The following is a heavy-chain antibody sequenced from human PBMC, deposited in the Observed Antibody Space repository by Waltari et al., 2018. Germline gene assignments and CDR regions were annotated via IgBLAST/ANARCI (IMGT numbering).Heavy chain of an antibody. J-gene: IGHJ6*02. CDR3: ARDGDYGDSPVYGMDV. D-gene: IGHD4-17*01. CDR2: ISYDGSNK. CDR1: GFTFSSYA. Sequence: QVQLVESGGGVVQPGRSLRLSCAASGFTFSSYAMLWVRPAPGKGLEWVAVISYDGSNKYYADSVKGRFTISRDNSKNTLYLQMNSLRAEDTAVYYCARDGDYGDSPVYGMDVWGQGTTVTVSS. V-gene: IGHV3-30*04.